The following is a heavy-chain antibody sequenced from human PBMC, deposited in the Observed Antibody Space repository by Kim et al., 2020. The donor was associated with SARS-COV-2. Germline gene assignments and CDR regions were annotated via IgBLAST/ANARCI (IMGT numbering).Heavy chain of an antibody. V-gene: IGHV3-48*02. Sequence: YAYSVRGRFTSSRDNAKHSLFLQMNSLGDEDTAVYYCARDYSSGSYNDYWGQGTLVTVSS. CDR3: ARDYSSGSYNDY. D-gene: IGHD3-10*01. J-gene: IGHJ4*02.